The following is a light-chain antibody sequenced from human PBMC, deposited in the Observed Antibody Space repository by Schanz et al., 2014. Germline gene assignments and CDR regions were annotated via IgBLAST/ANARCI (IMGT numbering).Light chain of an antibody. Sequence: DIQMTQSPSTLSASVGDRVTITCRASQSISTWLAWYQQKPGKAPKFLIYDASSLESGVPSRFSGSGSGTEFTLTINSLQPDDYATYYCQQYKNYWGFGQGTKVEIK. CDR2: DAS. CDR1: QSISTW. CDR3: QQYKNYWG. J-gene: IGKJ1*01. V-gene: IGKV1-5*01.